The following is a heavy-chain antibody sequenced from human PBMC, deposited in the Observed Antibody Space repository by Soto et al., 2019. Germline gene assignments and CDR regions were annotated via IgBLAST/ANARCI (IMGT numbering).Heavy chain of an antibody. D-gene: IGHD1-1*01. CDR3: VRDPRSITGTTSSEDFQH. Sequence: QAQLMQSGAEVKEPGSSVKVSCKASGGTFSGYAISWVRQAPGQGLEWLGGIIPIFGITNYAQKFQNRLTIAADESSATVYMDLRSLTSEDSAIYYCVRDPRSITGTTSSEDFQHWGQGTLVSVS. J-gene: IGHJ1*01. CDR2: IIPIFGIT. V-gene: IGHV1-69*01. CDR1: GGTFSGYA.